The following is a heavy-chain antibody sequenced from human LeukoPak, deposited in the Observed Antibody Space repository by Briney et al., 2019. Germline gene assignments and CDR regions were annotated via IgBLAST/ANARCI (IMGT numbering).Heavy chain of an antibody. CDR2: IYYSGYT. Sequence: SETLSLTCTVSGGSISSYYWSWIRQPPGKGLEWIGCIYYSGYTNYKSSLKSRVTISVDTSKNQFSLKLSSVAAADTAVYYCARGHDYGDPPPLDYWGQGTLVTVSS. J-gene: IGHJ4*02. V-gene: IGHV4-59*01. CDR1: GGSISSYY. D-gene: IGHD4-17*01. CDR3: ARGHDYGDPPPLDY.